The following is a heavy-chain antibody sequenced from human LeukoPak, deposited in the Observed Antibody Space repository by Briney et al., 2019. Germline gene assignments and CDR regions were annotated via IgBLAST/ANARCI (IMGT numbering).Heavy chain of an antibody. Sequence: TGGSLRLSCAASGFTFSTYVMHWVRQAPGKGLEWVAVIWYDGSNQNYADSVKGRFTISRDNSKNTLYLQMNSLRAEDTAVYYCARDHGYSGYDYYFGYWGQGTLVTVSS. D-gene: IGHD5-12*01. V-gene: IGHV3-33*01. CDR3: ARDHGYSGYDYYFGY. CDR2: IWYDGSNQ. CDR1: GFTFSTYV. J-gene: IGHJ4*02.